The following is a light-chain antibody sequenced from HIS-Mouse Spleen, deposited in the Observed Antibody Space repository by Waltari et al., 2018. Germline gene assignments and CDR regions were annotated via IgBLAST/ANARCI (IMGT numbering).Light chain of an antibody. V-gene: IGKV1-9*01. CDR3: QQLNSYPPT. Sequence: DIQLTQSPSFLSASVGDRVTITCRSSQGISSYLAWYQQKPGKAPKLLFYAASTLQSGVPSRFSGRGARTEFTLTISSLQPEDFATYYCQQLNSYPPTFGQGTKVEIK. CDR1: QGISSY. CDR2: AAS. J-gene: IGKJ1*01.